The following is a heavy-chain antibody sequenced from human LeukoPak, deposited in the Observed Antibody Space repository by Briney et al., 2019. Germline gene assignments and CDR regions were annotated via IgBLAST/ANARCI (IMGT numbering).Heavy chain of an antibody. CDR3: ARQLGYDSSGYYYGGEFDY. CDR2: INHSGST. CDR1: GGSFSGYY. D-gene: IGHD3-22*01. J-gene: IGHJ4*02. V-gene: IGHV4-34*01. Sequence: SETLSLTCAVYGGSFSGYYWSWIRQPPGKGLEWIGEINHSGSTNYNPSLKSRVTMSVDTSKNQFSLKLSSVTAADTAVYYCARQLGYDSSGYYYGGEFDYWGQGTLVTVSS.